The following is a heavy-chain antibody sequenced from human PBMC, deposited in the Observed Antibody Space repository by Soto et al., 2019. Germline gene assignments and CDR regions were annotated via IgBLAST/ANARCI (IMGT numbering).Heavy chain of an antibody. Sequence: QVQLVQSGAEVKNPGASVKVSCKTSGYTFTKYGVGWVRQAPGQGLEWMGWISGSSGNANYAEKVQGRITLTTDTSTSTAYIELRSLRSDDTAVYYCAREIAGLGGEYDYWGQGTLVNVSS. J-gene: IGHJ4*02. D-gene: IGHD3-16*01. V-gene: IGHV1-18*01. CDR2: ISGSSGNA. CDR3: AREIAGLGGEYDY. CDR1: GYTFTKYG.